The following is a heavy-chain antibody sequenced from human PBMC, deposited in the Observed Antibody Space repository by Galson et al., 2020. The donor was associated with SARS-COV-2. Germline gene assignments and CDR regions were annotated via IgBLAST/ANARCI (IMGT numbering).Heavy chain of an antibody. D-gene: IGHD6-25*01. V-gene: IGHV3-33*05. CDR1: GFTFSFFG. J-gene: IGHJ4*02. Sequence: GGYLRLSCAASGFTFSFFGMHWVRQAPGKGLEWVAVILYDGSNKYYADSVKGRFTISRDNSKNTLSLQMNSLRAEDTAVYYCVRDLAAAAEALNYWGQGTLVTVSS. CDR3: VRDLAAAAEALNY. CDR2: ILYDGSNK.